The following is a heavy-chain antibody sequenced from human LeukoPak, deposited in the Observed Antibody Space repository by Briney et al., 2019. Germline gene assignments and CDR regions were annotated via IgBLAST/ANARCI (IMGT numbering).Heavy chain of an antibody. Sequence: PGGSLRLSCAASGFTFSSYSMNWVRQAPGKGLEWVSYISSSSGSTKYYADSVKCLFTISRDNAKNSLYMQMNSLRDEDTAVYYCARGDKQLVFNRNKGGFDPWGQGTLVTVSS. CDR3: ARGDKQLVFNRNKGGFDP. CDR2: ISSSSGSTK. V-gene: IGHV3-48*02. J-gene: IGHJ5*02. D-gene: IGHD6-13*01. CDR1: GFTFSSYS.